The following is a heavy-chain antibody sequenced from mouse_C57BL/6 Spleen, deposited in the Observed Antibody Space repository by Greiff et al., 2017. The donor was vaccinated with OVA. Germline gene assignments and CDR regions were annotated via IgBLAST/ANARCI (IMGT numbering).Heavy chain of an antibody. CDR3: ARTERGSYWYFDV. CDR2: ISYDGSN. V-gene: IGHV3-6*01. J-gene: IGHJ1*03. CDR1: GYSITSGYY. Sequence: LQESGPGLVKPSQSLSLTCSVTGYSITSGYYWNWIRQFPGNKLEWMGYISYDGSNNYNPSLKNRISITRDTSKNQFFLKLNSVTTEDTATYDGARTERGSYWYFDVWGTGTTVTVSS.